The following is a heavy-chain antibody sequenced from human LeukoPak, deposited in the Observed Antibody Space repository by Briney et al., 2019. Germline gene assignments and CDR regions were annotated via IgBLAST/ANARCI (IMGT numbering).Heavy chain of an antibody. CDR3: ARDRGVTMIVVVSLDY. CDR2: ISAYNGNT. Sequence: GASVKVSFKASGYTFTSYGISWVRQAPGQGLEWMGWISAYNGNTNYAQKLQGRVTMTTDTSTSTAYMELRSLRSDDTAVYYCARDRGVTMIVVVSLDYWGQGTLVTVSS. V-gene: IGHV1-18*01. CDR1: GYTFTSYG. D-gene: IGHD3-22*01. J-gene: IGHJ4*02.